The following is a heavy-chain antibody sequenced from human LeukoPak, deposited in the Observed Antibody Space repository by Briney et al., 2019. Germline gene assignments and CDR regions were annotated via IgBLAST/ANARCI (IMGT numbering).Heavy chain of an antibody. CDR1: GFTFSSYS. V-gene: IGHV3-21*01. CDR2: ISSSSSYI. Sequence: GGSLRLSCAASGFTFSSYSMNWVRQAPGKGLEWVSSISSSSSYIYYADSVKGRFTISRDNAKNSLYLQMNSLRAEDTAVHYCARQARTVQLWSFDYWGQGTLVTVSS. CDR3: ARQARTVQLWSFDY. J-gene: IGHJ4*02. D-gene: IGHD5-18*01.